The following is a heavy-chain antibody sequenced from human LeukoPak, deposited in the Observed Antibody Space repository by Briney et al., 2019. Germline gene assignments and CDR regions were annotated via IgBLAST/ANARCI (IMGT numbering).Heavy chain of an antibody. CDR3: ARILARQFTSFSDSSPYSYYYMDV. J-gene: IGHJ6*03. CDR2: IYYSGGT. V-gene: IGHV4-59*12. D-gene: IGHD2/OR15-2a*01. Sequence: GSLRLSCAASGFTFSSYGMSWIRQPPGKGLEWIATIYYSGGTYYNPSLKSRVTISVHTSKNQFSLKLLSLTAADTAVYYCARILARQFTSFSDSSPYSYYYMDVWGKGTTVTVSS. CDR1: GFTFSSYG.